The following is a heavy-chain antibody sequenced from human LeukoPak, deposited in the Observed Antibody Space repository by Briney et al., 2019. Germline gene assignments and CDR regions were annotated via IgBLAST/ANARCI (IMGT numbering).Heavy chain of an antibody. J-gene: IGHJ3*02. V-gene: IGHV3-30*03. Sequence: GRPLRLSCTASGFNLSSYGVHWVRQAPGKGLEWVAVISYDGSNKYYGDSVKGRFTISRDNAKNSLYLQMNSLRAEDTAVYYCATHPGGSLVRGEGAFDIWGQGTMVTVSS. CDR3: ATHPGGSLVRGEGAFDI. CDR2: ISYDGSNK. D-gene: IGHD3-10*01. CDR1: GFNLSSYG.